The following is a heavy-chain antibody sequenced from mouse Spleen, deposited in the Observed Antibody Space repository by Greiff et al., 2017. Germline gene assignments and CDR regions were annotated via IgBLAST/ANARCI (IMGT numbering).Heavy chain of an antibody. J-gene: IGHJ1*03. V-gene: IGHV5-17*01. Sequence: EVKLMESGGGLVKPGGSLKLSCAASGFTFSDYGMHWVRQAPEKGLEWVAYISSGSSTIYYADTVKGRFTISRDNAKNTLFLQMTSLRSEDTAMYYCARRTGPPYWYFDVWGTGTTVTVSS. CDR2: ISSGSSTI. CDR1: GFTFSDYG. D-gene: IGHD4-1*01. CDR3: ARRTGPPYWYFDV.